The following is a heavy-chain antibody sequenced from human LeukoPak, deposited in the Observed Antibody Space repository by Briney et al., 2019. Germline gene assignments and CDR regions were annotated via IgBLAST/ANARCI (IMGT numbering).Heavy chain of an antibody. CDR2: ISWNSGSI. CDR1: GFTFDDYA. D-gene: IGHD1-26*01. CDR3: AKDRGWEPSFFDY. J-gene: IGHJ4*02. Sequence: PGGSLRLSCAASGFTFDDYAMHWVRQAPGKGLEWVSGISWNSGSIGYADSVKGRFTISRDNAKNSLYLQMNSLRAEDTALYYCAKDRGWEPSFFDYWGQGTLVTVSS. V-gene: IGHV3-9*01.